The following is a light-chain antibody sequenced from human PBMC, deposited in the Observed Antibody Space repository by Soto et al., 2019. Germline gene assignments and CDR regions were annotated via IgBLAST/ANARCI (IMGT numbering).Light chain of an antibody. J-gene: IGLJ2*01. CDR2: GNK. V-gene: IGLV1-40*01. CDR3: QSYDFSLTGVV. Sequence: QSVLTQPPSVSGAPGQRVAISCIGTSSNIGAHYDVHWYQQLPGTAPKLLIYGNKNRPAGVPDRFSGSKSGTSASLAITGVQAEDEADYYCQSYDFSLTGVVFGGGTKGTVL. CDR1: SSNIGAHYD.